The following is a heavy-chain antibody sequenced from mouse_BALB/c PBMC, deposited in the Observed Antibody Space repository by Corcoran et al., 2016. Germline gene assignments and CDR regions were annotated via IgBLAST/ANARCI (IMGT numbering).Heavy chain of an antibody. CDR2: IDPTNGNT. V-gene: IGHV14-3*02. J-gene: IGHJ3*01. CDR1: GFNIKDTY. CDR3: AYWDWAY. D-gene: IGHD4-1*01. Sequence: EVQLQQSGAELVKPGASVKLSCTASGFNIKDTYMHWVKQRPEQCLEWIGRIDPTNGNTKYDPKFQGKATITADTSSNTADLQFSSLTSEDTAVYYCAYWDWAYWGQGTLVTVSA.